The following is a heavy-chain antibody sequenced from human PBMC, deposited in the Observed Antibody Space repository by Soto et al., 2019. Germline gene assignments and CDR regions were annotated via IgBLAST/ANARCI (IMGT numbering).Heavy chain of an antibody. CDR1: GFTLSDHY. Sequence: EVQLVESGGGLVQPGGCLRLSCAASGFTLSDHYMDWVRQAPEKGLEWVGRSRNKANSYTTEYAASVKGRFTISRDDSRNSLYLQMNSLQTEDTAVYYCTKSDSSGYIQYWGLGTLVTVSS. CDR2: SRNKANSYTT. J-gene: IGHJ4*02. CDR3: TKSDSSGYIQY. D-gene: IGHD3-22*01. V-gene: IGHV3-72*01.